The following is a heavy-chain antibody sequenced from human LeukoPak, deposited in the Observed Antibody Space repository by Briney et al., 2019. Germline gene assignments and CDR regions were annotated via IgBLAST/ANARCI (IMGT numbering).Heavy chain of an antibody. Sequence: GGSLRLSCEASGFTFDDYEMTWVGQAPGKGLEWVSGINWTGGTTGYADSVKGRFTISRDNAKNSLYLQMNSLRAEDTALYYCARGFLEWSFDYWGQGTLVTVSS. CDR1: GFTFDDYE. CDR3: ARGFLEWSFDY. D-gene: IGHD3-3*01. V-gene: IGHV3-20*04. CDR2: INWTGGTT. J-gene: IGHJ4*02.